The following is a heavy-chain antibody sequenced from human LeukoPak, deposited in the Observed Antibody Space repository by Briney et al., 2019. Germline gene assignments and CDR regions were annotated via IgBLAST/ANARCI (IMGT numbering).Heavy chain of an antibody. D-gene: IGHD2-2*01. CDR1: GFTFRSYS. J-gene: IGHJ4*02. V-gene: IGHV3-21*01. CDR2: IDPSSTYI. Sequence: GGSLRLSCAASGFTFRSYSMNWVRQAPGKGLEWVSAIDPSSTYIYYADSVKGRFTISRDNVENSLYLQMNSLRVEDTAVYYCARAPTVLVGYCSSSSCQADYWGQGTLVTVSS. CDR3: ARAPTVLVGYCSSSSCQADY.